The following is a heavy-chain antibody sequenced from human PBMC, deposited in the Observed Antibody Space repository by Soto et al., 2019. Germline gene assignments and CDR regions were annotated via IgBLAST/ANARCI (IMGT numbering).Heavy chain of an antibody. CDR2: INSDGTTT. D-gene: IGHD3-22*01. V-gene: IGHV3-74*01. CDR1: GFTFSSYW. CDR3: ARLRYYFDSSGYYPWTGFDY. J-gene: IGHJ4*02. Sequence: PGGSLRLSCAASGFTFSSYWMHWVRQAPGKGLVWVSRINSDGTTTSYADSVKGRLTVSRDNAKNTLYLQMDSLSAEDTAVYYCARLRYYFDSSGYYPWTGFDYWGQGSLVPVSS.